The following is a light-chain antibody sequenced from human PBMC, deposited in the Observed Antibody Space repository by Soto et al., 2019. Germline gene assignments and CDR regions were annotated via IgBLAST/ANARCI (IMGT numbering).Light chain of an antibody. Sequence: DIQMTQSPSSLSASVGDRVTITCQASQDISNYLNWYQQKPGKAPKLLIYDASNLETGVPSRVSGSGSGTDFTFTISSLQPEDIATYYCQQYDNRLLTFGGGTKVEIK. CDR3: QQYDNRLLT. CDR2: DAS. J-gene: IGKJ4*01. V-gene: IGKV1-33*01. CDR1: QDISNY.